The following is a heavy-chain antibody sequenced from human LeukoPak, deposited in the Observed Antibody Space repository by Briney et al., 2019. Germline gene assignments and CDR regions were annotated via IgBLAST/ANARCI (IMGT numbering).Heavy chain of an antibody. CDR2: ISYDGSNK. D-gene: IGHD2/OR15-2a*01. V-gene: IGHV3-30-3*01. CDR3: ARDLLSRMTGTGAYYYGMDV. Sequence: GGSLRLSCAASGFTFSSYAMHWVRQAPGKGLEWVAVISYDGSNKYYADSVKGRFTISRDNAKNSLYLQVNSLRAEDTAVYYCARDLLSRMTGTGAYYYGMDVWGQGTAVTVSS. CDR1: GFTFSSYA. J-gene: IGHJ6*02.